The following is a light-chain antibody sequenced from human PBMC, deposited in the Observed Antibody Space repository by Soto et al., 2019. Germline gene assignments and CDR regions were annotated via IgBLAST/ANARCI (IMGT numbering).Light chain of an antibody. CDR2: YAS. J-gene: IGKJ5*01. CDR3: LQQNRDPRT. Sequence: RVTAPRSSPSAAVGYRITIICRASQGSRNDLCWYPPKPGKPPHRVIGYASSLQRGGPSRLSGSGSATEFTPPISSLQPQYCSTYYYLQQNRDPRTFGQGTQLEIK. V-gene: IGKV1-17*01. CDR1: QGSRND.